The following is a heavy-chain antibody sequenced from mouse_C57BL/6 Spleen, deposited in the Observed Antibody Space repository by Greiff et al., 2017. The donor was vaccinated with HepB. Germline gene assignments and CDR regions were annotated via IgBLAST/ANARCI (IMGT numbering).Heavy chain of an antibody. CDR1: GYSFTDYN. V-gene: IGHV1-39*01. CDR2: INPNYGTT. J-gene: IGHJ2*01. D-gene: IGHD1-1*02. CDR3: ARHYGEGNYFDY. Sequence: EVQVVESGPELVKPGASVKISCKASGYSFTDYNMNWVKQSNGKSLEWIGVINPNYGTTSYNQKFKGKATLTVDQSSSTAYMQLNSLTSEDSAVYYCARHYGEGNYFDYWGQGTTLTVSS.